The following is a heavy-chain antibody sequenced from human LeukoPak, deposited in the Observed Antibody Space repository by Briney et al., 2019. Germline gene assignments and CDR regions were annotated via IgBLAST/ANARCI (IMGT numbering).Heavy chain of an antibody. V-gene: IGHV1-2*02. D-gene: IGHD3-10*01. CDR3: ARSGRITMVRGESGSYSY. J-gene: IGHJ4*02. CDR1: GYTFTGYY. CDR2: INPNSGGT. Sequence: ASVKVSCKASGYTFTGYYMHWVRQAPGQGLEWMGWINPNSGGTNYAQKFQGRVTVTRDTSISTAYMELSRLRSDDTAVYYCARSGRITMVRGESGSYSYWGQGTLVTVSS.